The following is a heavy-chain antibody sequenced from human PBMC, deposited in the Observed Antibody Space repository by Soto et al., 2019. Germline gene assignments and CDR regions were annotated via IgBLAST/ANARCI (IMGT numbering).Heavy chain of an antibody. V-gene: IGHV1-3*01. CDR3: ARVRDCISTSCHKGWFDP. CDR1: GYTFTSYA. D-gene: IGHD2-2*02. J-gene: IGHJ5*02. Sequence: ASVKVSCKASGYTFTSYAMHWVRQAPGQRLEWMGWINAGNGNTKYSQKFQGRVTITRDTSASTAYMELSSLRSEDTAVYYCARVRDCISTSCHKGWFDPWGQGTLVTVSS. CDR2: INAGNGNT.